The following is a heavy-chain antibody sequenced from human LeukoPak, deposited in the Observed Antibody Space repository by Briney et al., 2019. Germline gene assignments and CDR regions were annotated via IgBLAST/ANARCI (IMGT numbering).Heavy chain of an antibody. CDR3: AREQGNCGVVNTWFDP. V-gene: IGHV1-69*05. CDR1: GCTFSSYA. Sequence: GSSVKVSCKASGCTFSSYAISWVRQAPGQGLEWMGGIIPIFGTANYAQKFQGRVTITTDESTSTAYMELSSLRSEDTAVYYCAREQGNCGVVNTWFDPWGQGTLVTVSS. CDR2: IIPIFGTA. D-gene: IGHD3-3*01. J-gene: IGHJ5*02.